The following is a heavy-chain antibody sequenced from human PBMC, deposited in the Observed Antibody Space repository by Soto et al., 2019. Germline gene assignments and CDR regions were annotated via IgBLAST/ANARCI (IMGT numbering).Heavy chain of an antibody. CDR2: IYYSGST. D-gene: IGHD3-22*01. CDR1: GGSISSGGYY. Sequence: QVQLQESGPGLVKPSQTLSLTCTVSGGSISSGGYYWSWIRQHPGKGLEWIGYIYYSGSTYYNPSLKSRVTISVDTSKNQFSLKLSSVTAADTAVYYCARALGGYYDSSSYYFDYWGQGTLVTVSS. J-gene: IGHJ4*02. CDR3: ARALGGYYDSSSYYFDY. V-gene: IGHV4-31*03.